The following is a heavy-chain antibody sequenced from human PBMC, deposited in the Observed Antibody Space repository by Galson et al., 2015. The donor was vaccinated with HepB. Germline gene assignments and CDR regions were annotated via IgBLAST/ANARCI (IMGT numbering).Heavy chain of an antibody. D-gene: IGHD1-26*01. Sequence: SVKVSCKASRGAFSSYAVNWVRQAPGQGLENMGRIIPVLDVINYAQKFQGSVTFTADKSTSTAFMDLSSLSSDDTAICYCTTGGIYSGSYYFDSGGQGTLVTVSS. CDR1: RGAFSSYA. V-gene: IGHV1-69*04. J-gene: IGHJ4*02. CDR3: TTGGIYSGSYYFDS. CDR2: IIPVLDVI.